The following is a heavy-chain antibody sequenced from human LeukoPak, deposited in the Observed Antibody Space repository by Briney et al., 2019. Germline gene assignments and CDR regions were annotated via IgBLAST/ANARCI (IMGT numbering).Heavy chain of an antibody. J-gene: IGHJ4*02. CDR1: RFDFESYT. V-gene: IGHV3-21*04. CDR2: ISATSSDI. D-gene: IGHD5-12*01. CDR3: AKGLFSAFDKYLDS. Sequence: GGPLRLSCAASRFDFESYTMTWVRQAPRKGLEGVSLISATSSDIKYADSVGGRFNITRDNAKNSLFLQMDSLRVEHTAIYYCAKGLFSAFDKYLDSWGQGTLVTVSS.